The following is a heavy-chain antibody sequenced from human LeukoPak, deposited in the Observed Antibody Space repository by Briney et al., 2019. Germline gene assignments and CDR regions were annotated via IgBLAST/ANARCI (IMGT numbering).Heavy chain of an antibody. CDR3: TKATQWLAFDY. V-gene: IGHV4-59*11. CDR2: IYNSGTT. Sequence: SETLSLTCSVSGASISSHFWSWIRQPPGKGLEWIGNIYNSGTTNYNPSLESRVTISVDTSKNQLSLQLTSVTAADTAVYYCTKATQWLAFDYWGRGTLVTVSS. J-gene: IGHJ4*02. CDR1: GASISSHF. D-gene: IGHD6-19*01.